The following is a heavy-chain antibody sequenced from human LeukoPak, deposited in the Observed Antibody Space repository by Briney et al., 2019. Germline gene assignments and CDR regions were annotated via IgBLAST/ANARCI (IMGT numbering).Heavy chain of an antibody. D-gene: IGHD2-8*01. V-gene: IGHV4-34*01. CDR3: ARGRCLDAFDI. CDR1: GGSFSGYY. Sequence: PSETLSLTCAVYGGSFSGYYWSWIRQPPGKGLEWIGEINHSGSTNYNPSLESRVTISVDTSKNQFSLKLSSVTAADTAVYYCARGRCLDAFDIWGQGTMVTVSS. CDR2: INHSGST. J-gene: IGHJ3*02.